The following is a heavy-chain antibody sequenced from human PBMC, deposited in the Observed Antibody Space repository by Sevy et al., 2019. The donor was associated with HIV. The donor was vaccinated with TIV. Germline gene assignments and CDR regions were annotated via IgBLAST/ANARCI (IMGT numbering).Heavy chain of an antibody. Sequence: ASVKVSCKASGYTFTSYYMHWVRQAPGQGLEWMAIINPSGGSTSYAQKFQGRVTMTRDTSTSTVYMELSSLRSEDTAVYYRARDYSDTPFWYWGQGTLVTVSS. CDR2: INPSGGST. J-gene: IGHJ4*02. CDR3: ARDYSDTPFWY. CDR1: GYTFTSYY. V-gene: IGHV1-46*01. D-gene: IGHD3-3*01.